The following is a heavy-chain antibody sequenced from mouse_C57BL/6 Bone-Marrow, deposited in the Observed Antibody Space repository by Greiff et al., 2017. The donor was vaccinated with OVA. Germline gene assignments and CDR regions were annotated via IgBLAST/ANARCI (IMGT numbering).Heavy chain of an antibody. CDR2: ISNLAYSI. CDR1: GFTFSDYG. CDR3: ARQVLRYFDV. V-gene: IGHV5-15*01. D-gene: IGHD1-1*01. Sequence: VQLQQSGGGLVQPGGSLKLSCAASGFTFSDYGMAWVRQAPRKGPEWVAFISNLAYSIYYADTVTGRFTISRENAKNTLYMEMSSLRSEDTAMYYCARQVLRYFDVWGTGTTVTVSS. J-gene: IGHJ1*03.